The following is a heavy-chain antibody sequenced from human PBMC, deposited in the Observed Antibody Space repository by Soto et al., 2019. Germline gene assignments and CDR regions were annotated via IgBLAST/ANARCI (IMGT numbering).Heavy chain of an antibody. CDR2: INHSGST. V-gene: IGHV4-34*01. CDR1: GGSCSGFY. CDR3: ARIRAVTNGYYYYSGMDV. J-gene: IGHJ6*02. Sequence: SETLSLTCAVYGGSCSGFYWSWIRQPPGKGLEWIGEINHSGSTNYNPSLKSRVTISVDTSKNQFSLKLSSVTAADTAVYYCARIRAVTNGYYYYSGMDVWGQGTTVTVSS. D-gene: IGHD1-1*01.